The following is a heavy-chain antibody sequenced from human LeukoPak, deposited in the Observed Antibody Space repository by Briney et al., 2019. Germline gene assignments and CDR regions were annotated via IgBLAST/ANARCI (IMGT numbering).Heavy chain of an antibody. D-gene: IGHD3-3*01. CDR1: GFTFSGYD. CDR2: ISGSSSYI. V-gene: IGHV3-21*01. CDR3: ARGPSARFFGVAKGAFDI. Sequence: GGSLRLSCAASGFTFSGYDMNWVRQAPGKGLEWVSSISGSSSYIYYADSMKGRFTISRDNSKNTLDLQMNSLRAEDTAVYYCARGPSARFFGVAKGAFDIWGQGTMVTVSS. J-gene: IGHJ3*02.